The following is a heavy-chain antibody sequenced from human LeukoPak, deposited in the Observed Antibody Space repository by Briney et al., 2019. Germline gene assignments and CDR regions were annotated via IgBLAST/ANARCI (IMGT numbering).Heavy chain of an antibody. J-gene: IGHJ4*02. CDR1: GFTFSSYW. Sequence: GGSLRLSCAASGFTFSSYWMSWVRQAPGKGLEWVAYINHNAETIYYPDFVKGRFTVSRDNAKNSLYLQMNSLRDEDTAIYYCARDYDWAFHSWGQGTLVTVST. CDR2: INHNAETI. CDR3: ARDYDWAFHS. D-gene: IGHD3-9*01. V-gene: IGHV3-48*02.